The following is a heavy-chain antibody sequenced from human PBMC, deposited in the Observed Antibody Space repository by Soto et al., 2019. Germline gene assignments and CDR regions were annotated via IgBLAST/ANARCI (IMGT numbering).Heavy chain of an antibody. J-gene: IGHJ6*03. CDR1: GFTFSSYG. Sequence: GGSLRLSCAASGFTFSSYGMHWVRQAPGKGLEWVAVISYDGSNKYYADSVKGRFTISRDNSKNTLYLQMNSLRAEDTAVYYCAKDGSAVTTWYYMDVWGKGTTVTVSS. CDR2: ISYDGSNK. D-gene: IGHD4-17*01. V-gene: IGHV3-30*18. CDR3: AKDGSAVTTWYYMDV.